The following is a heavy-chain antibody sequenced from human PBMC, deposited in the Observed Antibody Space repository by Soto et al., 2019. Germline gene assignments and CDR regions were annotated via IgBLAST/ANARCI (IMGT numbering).Heavy chain of an antibody. Sequence: GGSLRLSCTASGFTFSSYAMNWVRQAPGKGLEWVSAISGDGDNTNYADSVKGRFSISRDNSKNKLYLQVNSLRAEDTAVYYCAKVGSSSGWYEDALDVWGQGTKVTVSS. V-gene: IGHV3-23*01. CDR2: ISGDGDNT. D-gene: IGHD6-19*01. J-gene: IGHJ3*01. CDR3: AKVGSSSGWYEDALDV. CDR1: GFTFSSYA.